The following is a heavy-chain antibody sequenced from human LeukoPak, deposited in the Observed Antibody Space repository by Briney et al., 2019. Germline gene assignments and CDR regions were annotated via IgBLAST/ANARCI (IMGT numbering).Heavy chain of an antibody. V-gene: IGHV3-23*01. CDR2: ITDSGSGGRT. CDR3: ASEEGHIKKWQFDY. Sequence: PGGSLRLSCANAGFTCSSCAMTWVRQAPGKGLEWVSVITDSGSGGRTFYADSVEGRFTISRDNSKNTLYLQMNSLRADDTAVYYCASEEGHIKKWQFDYWGQGTLVTVSS. J-gene: IGHJ4*02. D-gene: IGHD1-14*01. CDR1: GFTCSSCA.